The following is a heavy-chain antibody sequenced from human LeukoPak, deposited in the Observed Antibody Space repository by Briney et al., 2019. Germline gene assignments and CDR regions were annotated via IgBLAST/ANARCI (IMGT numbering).Heavy chain of an antibody. CDR2: IRYDGSNK. V-gene: IGHV3-30*02. CDR3: AKTPYYYGSGSNEYFQY. J-gene: IGHJ1*01. D-gene: IGHD3-10*01. Sequence: GGSLRLSCAASRFSFSSYGMHWVRQAPGKGLEWVAFIRYDGSNKYYADSVKGRFTITRDNSKNTLYLQMNSLRDEDTAVYYCAKTPYYYGSGSNEYFQYWGQGTLVNVSS. CDR1: RFSFSSYG.